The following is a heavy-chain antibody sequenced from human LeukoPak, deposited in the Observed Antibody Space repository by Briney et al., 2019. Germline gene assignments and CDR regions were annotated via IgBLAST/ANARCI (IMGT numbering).Heavy chain of an antibody. CDR1: GGSFSGYY. CDR3: ASLEMATITFVY. Sequence: ASETLSLTCAVYGGSFSGYYWSWIRQPPGKGLEWIGEINHSGSTNYNPSLKSRVTISVDTSKNQFSLKLSSVTAADTAVYYCASLEMATITFVYWGQGTLVTVSS. J-gene: IGHJ4*02. D-gene: IGHD5-12*01. V-gene: IGHV4-34*01. CDR2: INHSGST.